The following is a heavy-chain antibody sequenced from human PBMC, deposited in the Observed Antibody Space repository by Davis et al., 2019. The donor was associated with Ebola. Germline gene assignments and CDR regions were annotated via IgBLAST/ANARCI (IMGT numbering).Heavy chain of an antibody. V-gene: IGHV4-34*01. D-gene: IGHD3-10*01. CDR2: INHSGST. Sequence: SETLSLTCAVYGGSFSGYYWSWIRQPPGKGLEWIGEINHSGSTNYNPSLKSRVTISVDTSKNQFSLKLSSVTAADTAVYYCARGNVLLWFGELLVSTDGMDVWGQGTTVTVSS. CDR3: ARGNVLLWFGELLVSTDGMDV. CDR1: GGSFSGYY. J-gene: IGHJ6*02.